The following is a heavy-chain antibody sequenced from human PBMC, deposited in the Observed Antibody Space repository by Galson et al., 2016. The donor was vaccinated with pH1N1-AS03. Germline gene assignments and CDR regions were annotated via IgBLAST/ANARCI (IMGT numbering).Heavy chain of an antibody. CDR2: ISNSGATT. Sequence: GKGLEWVSFISNSGATTHYADSVKGRFTISRENSRNTLYLQMNSLRDEDTAVYYCAKNRYYDSSADAFDIWGQGTLVTVSS. D-gene: IGHD3-22*01. CDR3: AKNRYYDSSADAFDI. V-gene: IGHV3-23*01. J-gene: IGHJ3*02.